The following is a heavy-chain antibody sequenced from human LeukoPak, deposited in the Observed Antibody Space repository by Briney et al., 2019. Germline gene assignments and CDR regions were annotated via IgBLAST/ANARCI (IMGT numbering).Heavy chain of an antibody. CDR1: GFTFSSYS. CDR2: ISSSSSYI. CDR3: ARSFRYSSSSGGGGDFDY. V-gene: IGHV3-21*04. D-gene: IGHD6-6*01. J-gene: IGHJ4*02. Sequence: PGGSLRLSRAASGFTFSSYSMNWVPQAPGKGLELVSSISSSSSYIFYAVSVMGRFTISRDNAKISLYLQMSSLRSEDTAVYYCARSFRYSSSSGGGGDFDYWGQGTLVTVSS.